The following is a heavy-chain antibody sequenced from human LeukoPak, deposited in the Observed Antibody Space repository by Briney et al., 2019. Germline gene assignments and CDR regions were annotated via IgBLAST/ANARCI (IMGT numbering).Heavy chain of an antibody. CDR1: GFTVSSNY. V-gene: IGHV3-66*01. CDR3: ARFYKTYYYGSGSPFDP. D-gene: IGHD3-10*01. CDR2: IYSGGST. J-gene: IGHJ5*02. Sequence: GGSLRLSCAASGFTVSSNYMSWVRQAPGKGLEWVSVIYSGGSTYYADSVKGRFTISRDNSKNTLYLQMNSLRAEDTAVYYCARFYKTYYYGSGSPFDPWGQGTLVTVSS.